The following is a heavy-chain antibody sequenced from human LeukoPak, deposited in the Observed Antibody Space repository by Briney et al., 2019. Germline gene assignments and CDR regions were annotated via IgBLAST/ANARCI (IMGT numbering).Heavy chain of an antibody. CDR2: IYYSGST. CDR3: ARANGYSSSWYNWFDP. V-gene: IGHV4-59*01. J-gene: IGHJ5*02. CDR1: GGSISSYY. D-gene: IGHD6-13*01. Sequence: PSETLSLTCTVSGGSISSYYWSWIRQPPGKGLEWIGYIYYSGSTNYNPSLKSRVTISVDTSKNQFSLKLSSVTAADTAVYYCARANGYSSSWYNWFDPWGQGTLVTVSS.